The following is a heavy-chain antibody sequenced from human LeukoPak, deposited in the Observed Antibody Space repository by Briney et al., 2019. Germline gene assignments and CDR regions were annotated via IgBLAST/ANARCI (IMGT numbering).Heavy chain of an antibody. V-gene: IGHV4-39*07. J-gene: IGHJ4*02. CDR1: GGYISSSSYY. D-gene: IGHD3-16*02. CDR3: ARDKGYYDYVWGSYRLYYFDY. Sequence: SETLSLTCTVSGGYISSSSYYWGWIRQPPGKGLEWIGSIYYSGSTYYNPSLKSRVTISVDTSKNQFSLKLSSVTAADTAVYYCARDKGYYDYVWGSYRLYYFDYWGQGTLVTVSS. CDR2: IYYSGST.